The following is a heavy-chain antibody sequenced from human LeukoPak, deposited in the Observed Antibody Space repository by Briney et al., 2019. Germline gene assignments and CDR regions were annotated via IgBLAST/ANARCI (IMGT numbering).Heavy chain of an antibody. CDR1: GYTFTTYG. Sequence: GASVKVSCKASGYTFTTYGISWVRQAPGQGLEWMGWVSGNNGNTNYAQKLQGRVTMTTDTSTNTAYMELRSLRSDDTAVYYCAREWGLRDCSSTSCYANWFDPWGQGTLVTVSS. J-gene: IGHJ5*02. V-gene: IGHV1-18*01. D-gene: IGHD2-2*01. CDR3: AREWGLRDCSSTSCYANWFDP. CDR2: VSGNNGNT.